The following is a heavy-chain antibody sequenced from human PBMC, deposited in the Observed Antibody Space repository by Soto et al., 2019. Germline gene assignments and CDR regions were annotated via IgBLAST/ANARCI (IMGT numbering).Heavy chain of an antibody. CDR3: AKVSRKGSAIDFDY. Sequence: QVQLVQSGAELKKPGASVKVSCKASGYTFSNYDMNWVRQATGQGPEWIGWVNPNNGDTGYAQKFQGRVTLTTDISTTKAYMELTSLRSEGTAIYYCAKVSRKGSAIDFDYWGQGTLITVSS. CDR2: VNPNNGDT. J-gene: IGHJ4*02. CDR1: GYTFSNYD. D-gene: IGHD3-10*01. V-gene: IGHV1-8*01.